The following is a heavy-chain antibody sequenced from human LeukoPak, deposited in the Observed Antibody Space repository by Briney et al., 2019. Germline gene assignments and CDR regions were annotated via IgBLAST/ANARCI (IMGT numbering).Heavy chain of an antibody. CDR2: INHSGST. D-gene: IGHD6-13*01. Sequence: SETLSLTCAVYGGSFSGYYWSWIRQPPGKGLEWIGEINHSGSTNYNPSLRSRVTISIDTSKNYFSLNLRSVAAADTAVYYCTRDIAISWFFRWGQGTLLTVSS. CDR3: TRDIAISWFFR. J-gene: IGHJ4*02. CDR1: GGSFSGYY. V-gene: IGHV4-34*01.